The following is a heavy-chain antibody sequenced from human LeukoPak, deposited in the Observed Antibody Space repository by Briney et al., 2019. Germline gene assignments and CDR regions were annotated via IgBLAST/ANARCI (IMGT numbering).Heavy chain of an antibody. D-gene: IGHD2-2*01. V-gene: IGHV3-74*01. CDR3: VRDYQFIQEV. CDR2: ISTDGKST. Sequence: PGGSLRLSCVASGFTFSNYWMLWVRQAPGKGLMWVSLISTDGKSTRYAESVKGRFTISRDNAKNALYLQMDILRVEDTALYFCVRDYQFIQEVWGQGTTVTVS. CDR1: GFTFSNYW. J-gene: IGHJ6*02.